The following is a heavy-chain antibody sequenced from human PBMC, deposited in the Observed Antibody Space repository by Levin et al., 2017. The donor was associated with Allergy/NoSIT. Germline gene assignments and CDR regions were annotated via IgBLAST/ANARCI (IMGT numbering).Heavy chain of an antibody. D-gene: IGHD6-25*01. V-gene: IGHV1-46*01. CDR2: IEPRVGNT. CDR1: GYTFTSNW. J-gene: IGHJ3*01. CDR3: ARDLGIVAAAELDVFDR. Sequence: GASVKVSCKASGYTFTSNWLNWVRQAPGQGLEWMGIIEPRVGNTWFAQEFQGRLTMTRDTSTSTVYMEMSSLRSEDTAVYYCARDLGIVAAAELDVFDRWGQGTMVTVSS.